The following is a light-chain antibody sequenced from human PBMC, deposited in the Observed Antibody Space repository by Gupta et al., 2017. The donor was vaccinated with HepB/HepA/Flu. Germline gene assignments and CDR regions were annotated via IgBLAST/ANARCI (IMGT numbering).Light chain of an antibody. J-gene: IGLJ2*01. V-gene: IGLV2-14*03. CDR2: DVS. CDR1: SSDVGGYNF. Sequence: QSALTQPASVAGSPGQSITISCTGTSSDVGGYNFVSCYLHHPAKAPKLMIYDVSNRPSVVSNRFSGSKSGNTASLTISGLQAEDDADYYCSSYTSSSTPLFGGGTKLTVL. CDR3: SSYTSSSTPL.